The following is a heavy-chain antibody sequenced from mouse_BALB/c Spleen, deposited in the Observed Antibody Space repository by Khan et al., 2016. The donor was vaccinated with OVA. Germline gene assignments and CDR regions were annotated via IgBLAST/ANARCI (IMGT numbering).Heavy chain of an antibody. CDR1: GFSLTSHD. V-gene: IGHV2-9-2*01. J-gene: IGHJ4*01. CDR3: VRSSYYAMDY. D-gene: IGHD3-1*01. CDR2: IWTGGGT. Sequence: ESGPGLVAPSQSLSITCTVSGFSLTSHDISWIRQPPGKGLEWLGVIWTGGGTNYNSAFMSRLSISKDNSKRQVFLKMNSLQTDETARYDCVRSSYYAMDYWGQGTSVTVSS.